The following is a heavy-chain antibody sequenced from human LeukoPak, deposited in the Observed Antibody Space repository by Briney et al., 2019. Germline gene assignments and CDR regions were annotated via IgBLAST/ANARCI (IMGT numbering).Heavy chain of an antibody. J-gene: IGHJ4*02. CDR1: GFTFSTYW. V-gene: IGHV3-7*01. Sequence: GGSLRLSCAASGFTFSTYWMSWVRQAPGKGLEWVANLKQDGSERYYVDSVKGRFTISRDNAKNSLNLQMNSLRAEDTAMYYCARDSAGNDYWGQGTLVTVSS. CDR2: LKQDGSER. D-gene: IGHD6-13*01. CDR3: ARDSAGNDY.